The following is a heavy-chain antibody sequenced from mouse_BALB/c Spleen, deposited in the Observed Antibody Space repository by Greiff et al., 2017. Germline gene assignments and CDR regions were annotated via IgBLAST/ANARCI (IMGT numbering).Heavy chain of an antibody. V-gene: IGHV5-17*02. J-gene: IGHJ4*01. D-gene: IGHD1-1*01. CDR1: GFTFSSFG. Sequence: EVQRVESGGGLVQPGGSRKLSCAASGFTFSSFGMHWVRQAPEKGLEWVAYISSGSSTIYYADTVKGRFTISRDNPKNTLFLQMTSLRSEDTAMYYCAREGVVAYYYAMDYWGQGTSVTVSS. CDR2: ISSGSSTI. CDR3: AREGVVAYYYAMDY.